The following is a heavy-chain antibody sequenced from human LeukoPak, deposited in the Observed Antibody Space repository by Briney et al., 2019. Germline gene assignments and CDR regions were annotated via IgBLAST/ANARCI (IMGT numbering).Heavy chain of an antibody. CDR2: IYYSGST. Sequence: PSETLSLTCTVSGGSISSYYWSWIRQPPGKGLEWIVYIYYSGSTNYNPSLKSRVTISVDTSKNQFSLRLSSVTAADTAVYYCARARYSSGWYWFDPWGQGTLVTVSS. CDR1: GGSISSYY. V-gene: IGHV4-59*08. J-gene: IGHJ5*02. CDR3: ARARYSSGWYWFDP. D-gene: IGHD6-19*01.